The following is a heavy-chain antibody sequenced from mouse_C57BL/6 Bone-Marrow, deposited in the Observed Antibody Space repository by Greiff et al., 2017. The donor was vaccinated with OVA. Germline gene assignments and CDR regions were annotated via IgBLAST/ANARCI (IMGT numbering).Heavy chain of an antibody. V-gene: IGHV3-6*01. Sequence: EVKLEESGPGLVKPSQSLSLTCSVTGYSITSGYFWNWLRQFPGNKLEWMGYISYDGSNNYNPSLKNRISITRDTSKNQFFLKLKSVTTEDTATYYCARKDYWGQGTSVTVSS. CDR1: GYSITSGYF. J-gene: IGHJ4*01. CDR2: ISYDGSN. CDR3: ARKDY.